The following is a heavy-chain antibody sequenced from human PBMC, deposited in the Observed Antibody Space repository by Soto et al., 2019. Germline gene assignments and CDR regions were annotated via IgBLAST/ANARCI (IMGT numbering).Heavy chain of an antibody. CDR2: ISHSGST. D-gene: IGHD3-3*02. J-gene: IGHJ4*02. Sequence: SETLSLTCAVSGDSINGSHWWNWVRQPPGKGLEWIGQISHSGSTNYNPSLTSRVTISVDKSKNHFSLKLTSVTAADTAVYYCAARHFWSGPWTDTRLHYWGQGTLVTVSS. CDR1: GDSINGSHW. V-gene: IGHV4-4*02. CDR3: AARHFWSGPWTDTRLHY.